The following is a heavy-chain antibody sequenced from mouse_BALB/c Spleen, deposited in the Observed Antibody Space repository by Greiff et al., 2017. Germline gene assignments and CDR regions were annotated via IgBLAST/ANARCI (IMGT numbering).Heavy chain of an antibody. CDR1: GYSITSGYY. Sequence: EVQLQESGPGLVKPSQSLSLTCSVTGYSITSGYYWNWIRQFPGNKLEWMGYISYDGSNNYNPSLKNRISITRDTSKNQFFLKLNSVTTEDTATYYCAREGGGYGNYGGFAYWGQGTLVTVSA. J-gene: IGHJ3*01. V-gene: IGHV3-6*02. CDR2: ISYDGSN. D-gene: IGHD2-1*01. CDR3: AREGGGYGNYGGFAY.